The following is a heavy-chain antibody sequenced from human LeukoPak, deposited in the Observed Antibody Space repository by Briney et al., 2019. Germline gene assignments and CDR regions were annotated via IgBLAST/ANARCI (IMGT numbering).Heavy chain of an antibody. D-gene: IGHD6-19*01. J-gene: IGHJ4*02. CDR1: GFTFSDYY. CDR2: ISSSVSTI. V-gene: IGHV3-11*01. Sequence: GGSLRLSCTTSGFTFSDYYMSWIRQAPGKGLEWVSYISSSVSTIYYTDSVKGRLTISRDNAKNSLYLQMNSLRAEDTALYYCARALEAGRFDYWGQGTLVTVSS. CDR3: ARALEAGRFDY.